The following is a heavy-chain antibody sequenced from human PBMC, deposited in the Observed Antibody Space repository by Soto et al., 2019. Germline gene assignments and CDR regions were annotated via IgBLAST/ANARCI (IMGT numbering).Heavy chain of an antibody. CDR3: ARHFVAVVIKGWGY. CDR2: IYHSGST. V-gene: IGHV4-30-2*01. J-gene: IGHJ4*02. D-gene: IGHD3-10*01. CDR1: GGSISSGGYS. Sequence: SETLSLTCAVSGGSISSGGYSWSWIRQPPGKGLEWIGYIYHSGSTYYKPSLKSRVTISVDRSKNQFSLKLVSVTAADTVVYYCARHFVAVVIKGWGYWGQGTLVTVSS.